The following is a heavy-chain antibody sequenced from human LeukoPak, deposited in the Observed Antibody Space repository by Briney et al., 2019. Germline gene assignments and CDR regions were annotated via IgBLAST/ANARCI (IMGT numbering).Heavy chain of an antibody. CDR1: GDSVSSSSPT. CDR3: ARFLGAALDY. CDR2: TYYRSKWYN. J-gene: IGHJ4*02. V-gene: IGHV6-1*01. Sequence: SQTLSLTCAISGDSVSSSSPTWNWIRQSPSRGLEWLGRTYYRSKWYNDYAVSVKSRITINSDTSNNQFSLQLNSVTPEDTAVYYCARFLGAALDYWGQGILVTVFS. D-gene: IGHD3-16*01.